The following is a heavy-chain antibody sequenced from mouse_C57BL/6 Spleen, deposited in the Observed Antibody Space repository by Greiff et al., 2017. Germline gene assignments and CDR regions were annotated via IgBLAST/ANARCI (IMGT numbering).Heavy chain of an antibody. CDR1: GYTFTSYW. D-gene: IGHD1-1*01. Sequence: QVQLQQPGAELVMPGASVKLSCKASGYTFTSYWMHWVKQRPGQGLEWIGEIDPSDSYTNYNQKFKGKSTLTVDKSSSTAYMQLSSLTSEDSAVYYWARTGITTVVAPFDYWGQGTTLTVSS. CDR2: IDPSDSYT. J-gene: IGHJ2*01. CDR3: ARTGITTVVAPFDY. V-gene: IGHV1-69*01.